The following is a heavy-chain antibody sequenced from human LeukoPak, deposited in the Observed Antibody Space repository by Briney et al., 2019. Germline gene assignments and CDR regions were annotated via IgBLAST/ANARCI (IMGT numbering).Heavy chain of an antibody. D-gene: IGHD6-19*01. CDR3: AKALGGYSSGDDAFDI. J-gene: IGHJ3*02. CDR1: GFTFSSYE. V-gene: IGHV3-30*02. Sequence: GGSLRLSCAASGFTFSSYEMNWVRQAPGKGLEWVAFIRYDGSNKYYADSVKGRFTISRDNSKNTLYLQMNSLRAEDTAVYYCAKALGGYSSGDDAFDIWGQGTMVTVSS. CDR2: IRYDGSNK.